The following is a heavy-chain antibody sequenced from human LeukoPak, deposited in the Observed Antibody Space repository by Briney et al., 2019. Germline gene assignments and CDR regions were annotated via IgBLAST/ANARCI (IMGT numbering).Heavy chain of an antibody. V-gene: IGHV1-8*01. CDR1: GYIFTSHD. Sequence: ASMKVSCKTSGYIFTSHDISWLRQAPGQGLEWMEWMNPQSGDGHSAPKFQGRVAMTRDISTNTAYMELRSLRSDDTAVYYCARGLGYCGGDCFSSWYLDVWGHGTLVTVSS. D-gene: IGHD2-21*02. CDR3: ARGLGYCGGDCFSSWYLDV. J-gene: IGHJ2*01. CDR2: MNPQSGDG.